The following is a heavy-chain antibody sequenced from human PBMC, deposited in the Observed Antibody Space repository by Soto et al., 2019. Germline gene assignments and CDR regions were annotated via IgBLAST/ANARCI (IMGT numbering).Heavy chain of an antibody. CDR3: ARTGWPQSSYYFDY. CDR1: GFRFSLFW. V-gene: IGHV3-7*03. D-gene: IGHD3-16*01. J-gene: IGHJ4*02. Sequence: GGSLRLSCAASGFRFSLFWMSWVRQTPGKGLEWVANINEDGSEKFFADSVKGRFTISRDNAKNSLSLQMNSLTADDTAVYYCARTGWPQSSYYFDYWGQGTLVTVSS. CDR2: INEDGSEK.